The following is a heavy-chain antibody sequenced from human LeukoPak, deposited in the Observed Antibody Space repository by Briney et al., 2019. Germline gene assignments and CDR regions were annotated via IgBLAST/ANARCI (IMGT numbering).Heavy chain of an antibody. CDR3: ARDGGTDWYGP. CDR2: IKQDGSER. J-gene: IGHJ5*02. CDR1: GFTISRYW. V-gene: IGHV3-7*01. Sequence: GGSLRLSCGASGFTISRYWMSWVRQAPGKGLEWVANIKQDGSERTYVVSVKGRFTISRDNAKNSLYLQMNSLRVEDTAMYYCARDGGTDWYGPWGQGTLVTVSS. D-gene: IGHD1-1*01.